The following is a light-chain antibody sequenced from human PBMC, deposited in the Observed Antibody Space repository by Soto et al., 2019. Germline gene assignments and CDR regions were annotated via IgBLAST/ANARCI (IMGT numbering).Light chain of an antibody. CDR1: SSNIGAGYD. V-gene: IGLV1-40*01. J-gene: IGLJ1*01. CDR2: GNN. Sequence: QAVVAQPPSVSGAPGQRLSISCSGSSSNIGAGYDVHWYQQVPGRAPKLLIYGNNNRPSGVPDRFSGSKSGTSASLAITGLQAEDEADYYCQSYDSSLSGYVFGTGTKLTVL. CDR3: QSYDSSLSGYV.